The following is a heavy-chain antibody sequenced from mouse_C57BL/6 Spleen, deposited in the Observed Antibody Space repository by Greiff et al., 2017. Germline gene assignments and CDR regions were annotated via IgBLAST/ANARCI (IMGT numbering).Heavy chain of an antibody. Sequence: VQLQQSGPELVKPGASVKLSCKASGYTFTSYDINWVKQRPGQGLEWIGWIYPRDGSTKYNEKFKGKATLTVDTSSSTAYMELHSLTSEDSAVYFCARGGNWDDWYFDVWGTGTTVTVSS. CDR3: ARGGNWDDWYFDV. CDR1: GYTFTSYD. D-gene: IGHD4-1*01. J-gene: IGHJ1*03. V-gene: IGHV1-85*01. CDR2: IYPRDGST.